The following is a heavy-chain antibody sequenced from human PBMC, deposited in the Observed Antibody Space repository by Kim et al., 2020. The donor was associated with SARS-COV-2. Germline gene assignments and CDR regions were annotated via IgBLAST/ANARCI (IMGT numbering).Heavy chain of an antibody. D-gene: IGHD2-2*01. V-gene: IGHV4-4*07. CDR1: GGSISSYY. CDR3: ARDIVVVPAAYYYYGMDV. J-gene: IGHJ6*02. Sequence: SETLSLTCTVSGGSISSYYWSWIRQPAGKGLEWHGRIYTSGSTNYNPSLKSRVTMSVDTSKNQFSLKLSSVTAADTAVYYCARDIVVVPAAYYYYGMDVWGQGTTVTVSS. CDR2: IYTSGST.